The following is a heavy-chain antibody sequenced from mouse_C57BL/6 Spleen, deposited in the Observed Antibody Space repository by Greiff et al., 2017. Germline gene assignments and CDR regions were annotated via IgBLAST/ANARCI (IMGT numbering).Heavy chain of an antibody. CDR1: GFTFSSYA. Sequence: DVKLVESGGGLVKPGGSLKLSCAASGFTFSSYAMSWVRQTPEKRLEWVATISDGGSYTYYPDNVKGRFTISRDNAKNNLYLQMSHLKSEDTAMYYCARFYYGSSYYFDYWGQGTTLTVSS. CDR2: ISDGGSYT. J-gene: IGHJ2*01. D-gene: IGHD1-1*01. CDR3: ARFYYGSSYYFDY. V-gene: IGHV5-4*03.